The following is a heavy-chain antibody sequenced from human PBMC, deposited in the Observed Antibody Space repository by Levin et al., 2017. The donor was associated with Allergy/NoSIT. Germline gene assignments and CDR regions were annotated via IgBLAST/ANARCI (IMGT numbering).Heavy chain of an antibody. D-gene: IGHD6-19*01. J-gene: IGHJ4*02. CDR3: AKMRGDSSGWRFDY. V-gene: IGHV3-23*01. CDR1: GFTFSSYA. CDR2: ISGSGGST. Sequence: GGSLRLSCAASGFTFSSYAMSWVRQAPGKGLEWVSFISGSGGSTYYADSVKGRFTVSRDNFNNTLYLQMNSLRAEDTAVYYCAKMRGDSSGWRFDYWGQGTLVTVSA.